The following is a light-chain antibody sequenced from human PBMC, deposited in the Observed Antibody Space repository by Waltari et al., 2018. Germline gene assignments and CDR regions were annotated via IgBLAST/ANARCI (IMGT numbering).Light chain of an antibody. Sequence: QSALTQPASVSGSPGQSITISCTGTSSDLGSHNIVSWYQQPPGKAPKLMIYEVSKRPSGVSNRFSGSKSGNRVSLTISGLQAEDEADYYCCSYAGSSTLDVVFGGGTKLTVL. CDR2: EVS. J-gene: IGLJ2*01. V-gene: IGLV2-23*02. CDR3: CSYAGSSTLDVV. CDR1: SSDLGSHNI.